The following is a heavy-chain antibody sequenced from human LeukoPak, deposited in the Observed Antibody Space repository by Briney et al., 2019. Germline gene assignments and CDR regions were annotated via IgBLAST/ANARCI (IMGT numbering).Heavy chain of an antibody. J-gene: IGHJ4*02. D-gene: IGHD2-2*01. CDR2: IIPIFGTA. Sequence: ASVKVSCKASGGTFSSYTISWVRQAPGQGLEWMGRIIPIFGTANYAQKFQGRVTITADESTSTAYMELSSLRSEDTAVYYCARGVWYCSSTSCPSLDYWGQGTLVTVSS. CDR1: GGTFSSYT. V-gene: IGHV1-69*13. CDR3: ARGVWYCSSTSCPSLDY.